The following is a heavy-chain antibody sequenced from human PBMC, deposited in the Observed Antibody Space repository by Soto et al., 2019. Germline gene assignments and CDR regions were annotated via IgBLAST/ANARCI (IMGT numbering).Heavy chain of an antibody. J-gene: IGHJ6*02. Sequence: SDIIGYADSVKGRFTISRDNGKNSLYLQMNSLRPEDTALYYCAKDHYGSAIYGMDVWGQGTTVTVSS. CDR2: SDII. CDR3: AKDHYGSAIYGMDV. V-gene: IGHV3-9*01. D-gene: IGHD3-10*01.